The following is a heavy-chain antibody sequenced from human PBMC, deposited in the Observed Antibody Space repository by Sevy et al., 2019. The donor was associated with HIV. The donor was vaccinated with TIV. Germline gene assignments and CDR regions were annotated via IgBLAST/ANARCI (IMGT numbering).Heavy chain of an antibody. D-gene: IGHD1-26*01. V-gene: IGHV3-53*01. J-gene: IGHJ4*02. Sequence: GGSLRLSCAASGFTVSRNYMSWVRQAPGKGLEWVSVIYSGGSTYYADPVKGRFTISRDNSKNTLYLQMNSLRAEDTAVYYCARERIVGATWGGFDYWGQGTLVTVSS. CDR1: GFTVSRNY. CDR2: IYSGGST. CDR3: ARERIVGATWGGFDY.